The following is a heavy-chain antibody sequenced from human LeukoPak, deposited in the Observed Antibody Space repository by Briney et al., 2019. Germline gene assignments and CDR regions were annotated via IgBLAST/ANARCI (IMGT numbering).Heavy chain of an antibody. D-gene: IGHD5-12*01. Sequence: SETLSLTCTVSGGSISSYYWSWIRQPAGKGLEWIGRIYTSGSTNYNPSLKSRVTISVDTSKNQFSLKLSSVTAADTAVYYCARGEKRLRFTPAPRMRGDYFDYWGQGTLVTVSS. CDR2: IYTSGST. CDR3: ARGEKRLRFTPAPRMRGDYFDY. V-gene: IGHV4-4*07. CDR1: GGSISSYY. J-gene: IGHJ4*02.